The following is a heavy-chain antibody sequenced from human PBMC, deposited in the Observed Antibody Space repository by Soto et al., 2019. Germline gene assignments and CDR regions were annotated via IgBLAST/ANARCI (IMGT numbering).Heavy chain of an antibody. Sequence: GGSLRLSCAASGFTFSNAWMNWVRQAPGKGLEWVGRIKSKTDGGTTDYAAPVKGRFTISRDDSKNTLYLQMNSLKTEDTAVYYCTTAYYQDSSGYSVGYWGQGTLVTVSS. V-gene: IGHV3-15*07. CDR3: TTAYYQDSSGYSVGY. J-gene: IGHJ4*02. CDR1: GFTFSNAW. D-gene: IGHD3-22*01. CDR2: IKSKTDGGTT.